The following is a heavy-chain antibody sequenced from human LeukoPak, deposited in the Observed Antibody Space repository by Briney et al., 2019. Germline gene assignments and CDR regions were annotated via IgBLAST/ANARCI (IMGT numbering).Heavy chain of an antibody. D-gene: IGHD3-3*01. V-gene: IGHV4-59*01. CDR3: ARDPSPYDFWSGYS. CDR2: IYYSGST. CDR1: GGSISSYY. Sequence: KPSETLSLTCTVSGGSISSYYWSWIRQPPGKGLEWIGYIYYSGSTNYNPSLKSRVTISVDTSKNQFSLKLSSVTAADTAVYYCARDPSPYDFWSGYSWGQGTLVTVSS. J-gene: IGHJ5*02.